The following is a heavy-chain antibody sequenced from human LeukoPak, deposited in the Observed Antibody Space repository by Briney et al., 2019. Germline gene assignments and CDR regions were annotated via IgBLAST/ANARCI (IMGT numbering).Heavy chain of an antibody. CDR2: IKQDGNEK. D-gene: IGHD4-17*01. Sequence: GGSLRLSCAASGFTFSSYGIHWVRQAPGKGLEWVANIKQDGNEKYYVDSVKGRFTISRDNAKNSLYLQMNSLRAEDTAVYYCARDKDYGDSYFDYWGQGILVTVSS. CDR1: GFTFSSYG. CDR3: ARDKDYGDSYFDY. V-gene: IGHV3-7*01. J-gene: IGHJ4*02.